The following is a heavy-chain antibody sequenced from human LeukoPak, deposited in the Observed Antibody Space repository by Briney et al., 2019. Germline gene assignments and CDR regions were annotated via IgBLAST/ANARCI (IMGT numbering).Heavy chain of an antibody. V-gene: IGHV3-21*01. CDR1: GFTFSSYS. CDR3: ARSVRGFGEFPPYYYYYMDV. D-gene: IGHD3-10*01. CDR2: ISSSSSYI. Sequence: GGSLRLSCAASGFTFSSYSMNWVRQAPGKGLEWVSSISSSSSYIYYADSVKGRFTISRDNAKNSLYLQMNSLRAEDTAVYYCARSVRGFGEFPPYYYYYMDVWGKGTTVTVSS. J-gene: IGHJ6*03.